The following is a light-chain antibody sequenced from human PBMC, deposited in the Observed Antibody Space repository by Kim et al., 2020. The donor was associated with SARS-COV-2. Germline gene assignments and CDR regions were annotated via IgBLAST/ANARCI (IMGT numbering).Light chain of an antibody. CDR3: QQRSNWPLT. V-gene: IGKV3-11*01. Sequence: EILLTQSPATLSLSPGERATLSCRASQSVSSYLAWYQQRPGQAPRLLIYDASNRATGIPPRFSGSGSGTDFTLTISSLEPEDFAIYYCQQRSNWPLTFGGGTKLEI. CDR2: DAS. CDR1: QSVSSY. J-gene: IGKJ4*01.